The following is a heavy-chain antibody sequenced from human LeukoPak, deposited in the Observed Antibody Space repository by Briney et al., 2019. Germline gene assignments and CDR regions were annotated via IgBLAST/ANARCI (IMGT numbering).Heavy chain of an antibody. CDR3: ARTTEGYCSSTSCYGFYYSYYMDV. Sequence: SETLSLTCTASGASFDNSSYFWAWIRQPPGKGLEWIGSISYSGTTYYNPSLKSRVTISKDTSKNQFSLKLRSVTAADTAVYYCARTTEGYCSSTSCYGFYYSYYMDVWGKGTTVTISS. V-gene: IGHV4-39*07. CDR1: GASFDNSSYF. J-gene: IGHJ6*03. D-gene: IGHD2-2*01. CDR2: ISYSGTT.